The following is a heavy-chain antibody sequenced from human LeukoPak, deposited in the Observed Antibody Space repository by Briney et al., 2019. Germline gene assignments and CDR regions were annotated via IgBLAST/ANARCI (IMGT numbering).Heavy chain of an antibody. D-gene: IGHD6-19*01. Sequence: PSETLSLTCTVSGGSISSSSCYWGWIRQPPGKGLEWIGSIYYSGSTYYNPSLKSRVTISVDTSKNQFSLKLSSVTAADTAVYYCARPTLGWSSGWYYWGQGTLVTVSS. CDR3: ARPTLGWSSGWYY. V-gene: IGHV4-39*01. CDR1: GGSISSSSCY. J-gene: IGHJ4*02. CDR2: IYYSGST.